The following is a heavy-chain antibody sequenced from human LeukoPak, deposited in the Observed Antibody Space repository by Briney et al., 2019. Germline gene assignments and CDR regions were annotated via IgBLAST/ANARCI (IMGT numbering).Heavy chain of an antibody. CDR2: ISYDGSNK. J-gene: IGHJ4*02. V-gene: IGHV3-30*18. CDR1: GFTFSRYG. Sequence: GGSLRLSCAASGFTFSRYGMHWVRQAPGKGLEWLAVISYDGSNKYYGDSAKGRFTISRDNSKNTLYLQMNSLRAEDTAVYYCAKDRYSGYDCFDYWGQGTLVTVSS. CDR3: AKDRYSGYDCFDY. D-gene: IGHD5-12*01.